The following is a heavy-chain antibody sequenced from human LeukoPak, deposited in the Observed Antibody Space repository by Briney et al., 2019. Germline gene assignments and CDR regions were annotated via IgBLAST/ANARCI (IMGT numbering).Heavy chain of an antibody. Sequence: GESLKISCKGSGYSFTSYWIAWVRQMPGKGLEWMGIIYPADSDTRNSPSFQGQISMSVDKSINTAYLQWSSLKASDTAMYYCARQQDLSEPAAILRGGNGNWFDPWGQGTLVTVSS. J-gene: IGHJ5*02. CDR3: ARQQDLSEPAAILRGGNGNWFDP. CDR1: GYSFTSYW. CDR2: IYPADSDT. D-gene: IGHD2-2*01. V-gene: IGHV5-51*01.